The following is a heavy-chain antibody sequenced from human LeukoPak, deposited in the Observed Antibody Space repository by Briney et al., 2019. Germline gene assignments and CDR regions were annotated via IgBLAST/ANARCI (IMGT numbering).Heavy chain of an antibody. CDR2: ISYDGSNK. J-gene: IGHJ4*02. CDR3: AKSGIEAAGSLVYFDY. D-gene: IGHD6-13*01. Sequence: PGRSLRLSCAASGFTFSSYGMHWVRHAPGKGLECVAIISYDGSNKYYTDSVKGRFTISRDNSKNTLYLQMNSLRAEDTAVYYCAKSGIEAAGSLVYFDYWGQGTLVTASS. CDR1: GFTFSSYG. V-gene: IGHV3-30*18.